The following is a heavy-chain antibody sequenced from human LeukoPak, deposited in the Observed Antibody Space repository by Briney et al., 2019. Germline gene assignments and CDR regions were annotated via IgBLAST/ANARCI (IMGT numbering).Heavy chain of an antibody. D-gene: IGHD6-13*01. CDR1: GFTVSSND. V-gene: IGHV3-53*01. Sequence: GGSLRLSCAASGFTVSSNDMSWVRQAPGKGLECISVIYSGGSTDYADSVKGRLTISRDNSKNTLYLQMNSLRAEDTAVYYCARDLSAGGGSSWYYDYWGQGTLVTVSS. CDR3: ARDLSAGGGSSWYYDY. CDR2: IYSGGST. J-gene: IGHJ4*02.